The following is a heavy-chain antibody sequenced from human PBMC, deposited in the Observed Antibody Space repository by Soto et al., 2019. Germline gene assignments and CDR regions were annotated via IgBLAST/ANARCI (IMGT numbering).Heavy chain of an antibody. V-gene: IGHV3-21*01. CDR1: GFTFSSYS. Sequence: PGGSLRLSCAASGFTFSSYSMNWVRQAPGKGLEWVSSISSSSSYIYYADSVKGRFTISRDNAKNSLYLQMNSLRAEDTAVYYCERALNSGSYYFFDYWGQGTLVTVSS. CDR2: ISSSSSYI. CDR3: ERALNSGSYYFFDY. D-gene: IGHD1-26*01. J-gene: IGHJ4*02.